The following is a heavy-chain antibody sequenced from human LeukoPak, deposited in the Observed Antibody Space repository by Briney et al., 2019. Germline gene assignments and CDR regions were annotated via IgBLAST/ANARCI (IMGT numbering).Heavy chain of an antibody. CDR3: ARVSGWNYYFDY. V-gene: IGHV4-59*01. D-gene: IGHD6-19*01. J-gene: IGHJ4*02. Sequence: SETLSLTCTVSGGSISSYYWSWIRQPPGKGLEWIGYIYYSGSTNYNPSLKSRVTISVDTSKNQFSLKLSSVTAADTAVYYCARVSGWNYYFDYWGQGTLVTVSS. CDR1: GGSISSYY. CDR2: IYYSGST.